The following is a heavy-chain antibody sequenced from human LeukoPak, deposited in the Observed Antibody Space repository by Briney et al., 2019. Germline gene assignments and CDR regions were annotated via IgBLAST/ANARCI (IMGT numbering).Heavy chain of an antibody. CDR2: IFHSGGEI. V-gene: IGHV3-23*01. J-gene: IGHJ4*02. Sequence: GGSLRLSCAASGFTFSSFAMIWVRQAPGKGLEWVSSIFHSGGEIHYADSVKGRFTISRDNSKNTLYLQMNSLKAEDTAIYYCAKDPTDFDSSGQTYFDYWGQGTLVTVSS. CDR1: GFTFSSFA. D-gene: IGHD3-22*01. CDR3: AKDPTDFDSSGQTYFDY.